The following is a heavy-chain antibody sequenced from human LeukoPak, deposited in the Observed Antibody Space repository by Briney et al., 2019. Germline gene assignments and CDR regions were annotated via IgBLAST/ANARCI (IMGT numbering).Heavy chain of an antibody. CDR3: ARGLRFLNY. J-gene: IGHJ4*02. V-gene: IGHV4-34*01. CDR2: INHSGST. D-gene: IGHD3-3*01. CDR1: GGSFSGYY. Sequence: PSETLSLTCAVYGGSFSGYYWSWIRQPPGKGLEWIGEINHSGSTNYNPSLKSRVTISVDTSKNQFSLKLSSVTAADTAVYYRARGLRFLNYWGQGTLVTVSS.